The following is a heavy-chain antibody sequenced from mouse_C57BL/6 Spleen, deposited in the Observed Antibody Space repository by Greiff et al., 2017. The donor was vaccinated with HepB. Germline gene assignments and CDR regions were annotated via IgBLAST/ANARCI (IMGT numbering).Heavy chain of an antibody. J-gene: IGHJ4*01. Sequence: QVQLQQSGADLAKPGASVKLSCKASGYTFTSYWMHWVQQSPGQGLEWIGYINPSSGYTKYKQKIKDKATLNTDKSTSTAYMQLSSLTYEDSSVYYSARDSNQYAMDYWGQGTSVTVSS. D-gene: IGHD2-5*01. CDR3: ARDSNQYAMDY. CDR1: GYTFTSYW. CDR2: INPSSGYT. V-gene: IGHV1-7*01.